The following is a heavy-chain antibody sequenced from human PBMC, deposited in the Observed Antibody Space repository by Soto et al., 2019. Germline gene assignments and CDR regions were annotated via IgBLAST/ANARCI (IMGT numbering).Heavy chain of an antibody. Sequence: ASVKVSCTTSGYAFSNYGITWVRQAPGQPLEWLGWISLYSDGTNYAQKFQGRVSMTTDTSTTTAYMELRSLRSDDTAVYYCARVVPGAEAWFGPWGQGTLVTVSS. J-gene: IGHJ5*02. CDR3: ARVVPGAEAWFGP. D-gene: IGHD2-2*01. CDR1: GYAFSNYG. CDR2: ISLYSDGT. V-gene: IGHV1-18*01.